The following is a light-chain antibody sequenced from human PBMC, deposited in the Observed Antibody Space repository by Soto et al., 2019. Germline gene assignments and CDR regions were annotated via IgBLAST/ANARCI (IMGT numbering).Light chain of an antibody. Sequence: EIVLTQSPGTLSLSPGERATLSCRASQSVSSSYLAWYQQKPGQAPRLLIYGASSRATGIPDRFSGSGSGTDFTLTISRLEPEDFAVYYCQQYGSSLSWTLGQGIKVEIK. CDR1: QSVSSSY. CDR2: GAS. V-gene: IGKV3-20*01. CDR3: QQYGSSLSWT. J-gene: IGKJ1*01.